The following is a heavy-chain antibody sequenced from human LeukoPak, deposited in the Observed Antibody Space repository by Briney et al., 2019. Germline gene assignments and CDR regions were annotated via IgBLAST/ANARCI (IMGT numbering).Heavy chain of an antibody. J-gene: IGHJ4*02. CDR2: ISSSSSYI. CDR1: GWTFNKYP. V-gene: IGHV3-21*01. CDR3: ARDQFFDY. Sequence: GGSLRLSCAAFGWTFNKYPMNWVRQAPGKGLEWVSSISSSSSYIYYADSVKGRFTISRDNAKNSLYLQMNSLRAEDTAVYYCARDQFFDYWGQGTLVTVSS.